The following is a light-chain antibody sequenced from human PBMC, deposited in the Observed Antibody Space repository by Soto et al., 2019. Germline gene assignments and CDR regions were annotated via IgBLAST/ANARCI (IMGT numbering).Light chain of an antibody. CDR2: TAS. CDR1: QSVSSW. CDR3: QQFSSYSRT. Sequence: DIQMTQSPSTLSASVGDRVTITCRASQSVSSWLAWYQQKPGKAPKLLIYTASNLDSGVPSRFSGSGSGTEFTLTISSLQPDDFATYYCQQFSSYSRTFGQGPKV. J-gene: IGKJ1*01. V-gene: IGKV1-5*01.